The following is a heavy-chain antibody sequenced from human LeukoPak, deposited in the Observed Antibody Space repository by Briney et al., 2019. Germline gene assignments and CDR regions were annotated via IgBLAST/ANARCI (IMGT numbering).Heavy chain of an antibody. J-gene: IGHJ6*03. V-gene: IGHV5-51*03. CDR3: ARAGTYYYYHMDV. CDR1: GYSFTSYW. CDR2: IHPGDSDT. D-gene: IGHD6-19*01. Sequence: PGESLKISCKGSGYSFTSYWIGWVRQMPRKGLEWMGIIHPGDSDTRYSPSFQDQVTISADKSISTAYLQWSSLKASDTAIYYCARAGTYYYYHMDVWGKGTTVTVFS.